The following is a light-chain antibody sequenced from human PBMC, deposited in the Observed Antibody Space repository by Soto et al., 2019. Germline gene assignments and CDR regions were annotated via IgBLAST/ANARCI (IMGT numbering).Light chain of an antibody. Sequence: EIVLPQSPGTLSLSPGARATLSCRASQSVRSSYLAWYQQKPGQTPRLLIYGASNRATGIPDRFSGSGSGTDFTLTISRLEPEDFAVYYCQQYGSPLTFGGGTKVDIK. V-gene: IGKV3-20*01. CDR1: QSVRSSY. CDR3: QQYGSPLT. CDR2: GAS. J-gene: IGKJ4*01.